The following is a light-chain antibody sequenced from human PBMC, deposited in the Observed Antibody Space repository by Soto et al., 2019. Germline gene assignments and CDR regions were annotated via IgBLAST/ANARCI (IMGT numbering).Light chain of an antibody. V-gene: IGKV1-39*01. Sequence: DIQMTQSPSSLSASVGDRVTITCRASQSISSYLNWYQQKPGKAPKLLIYAASSLQSGVPSRFSGSESGTDFTITISSLQPEDFATYYCQQSYSTPPETFGGGTKVEIK. CDR3: QQSYSTPPET. CDR2: AAS. J-gene: IGKJ4*01. CDR1: QSISSY.